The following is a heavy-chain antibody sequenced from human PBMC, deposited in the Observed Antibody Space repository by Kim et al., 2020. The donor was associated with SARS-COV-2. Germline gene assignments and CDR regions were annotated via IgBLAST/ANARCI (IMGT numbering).Heavy chain of an antibody. V-gene: IGHV4-31*03. CDR1: GGSISSGGYY. D-gene: IGHD3-3*01. CDR2: IYYSGST. J-gene: IGHJ4*02. CDR3: ARSYSITIFGVVIGGYFDY. Sequence: SETLSLTCTVSGGSISSGGYYWSWIRQHPGKGLEWIGYIYYSGSTYYNPSLKSRVTISVDTSKNQFSLKLSSVTAADTAVYYCARSYSITIFGVVIGGYFDYWGQGTLVTVSS.